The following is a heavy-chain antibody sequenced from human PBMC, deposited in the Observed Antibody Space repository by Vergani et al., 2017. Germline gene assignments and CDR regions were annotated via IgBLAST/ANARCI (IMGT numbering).Heavy chain of an antibody. CDR3: ARDVGDYYDFWSGYSRWFDP. D-gene: IGHD3-3*01. Sequence: QVQLQESGPGLVKPSETLSLTCTVSGGSISSYYWSWIRQPAGKGLEWIGRIYTSGSTNYNPSLKSRVTMSVDTSKNQFSLKLSSVTAADTAVYYCARDVGDYYDFWSGYSRWFDPWGQGTLVTVSS. CDR1: GGSISSYY. CDR2: IYTSGST. V-gene: IGHV4-4*07. J-gene: IGHJ5*02.